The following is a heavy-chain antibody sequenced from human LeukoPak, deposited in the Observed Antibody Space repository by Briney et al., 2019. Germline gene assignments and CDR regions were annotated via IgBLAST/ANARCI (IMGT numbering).Heavy chain of an antibody. CDR3: AKDSGSQNTDFDN. Sequence: GRSLRLSCAPSGFTFDDYAMHWVPQAPGEGLEWVSGICGNIGSIGYADSVKGRITISRDNANNSTYLQMNSLRAEDTALYYCAKDSGSQNTDFDNWGQGTLGTVSS. J-gene: IGHJ4*02. V-gene: IGHV3-9*01. D-gene: IGHD1-26*01. CDR2: ICGNIGSI. CDR1: GFTFDDYA.